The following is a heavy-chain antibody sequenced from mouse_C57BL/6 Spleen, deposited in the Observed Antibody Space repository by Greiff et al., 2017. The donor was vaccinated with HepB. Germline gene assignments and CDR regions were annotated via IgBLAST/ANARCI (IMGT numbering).Heavy chain of an antibody. CDR2: IDPENGDT. CDR1: GFNIKDDY. J-gene: IGHJ1*03. CDR3: TPYGSSYGYFDV. D-gene: IGHD1-1*01. Sequence: EVKLMESGAELVRPGASVKLSCTASGFNIKDDYMHWVKQRPEQGLEWIGWIDPENGDTEYASKFQGKATITADTSSNTAYLQLSSLTSEDTAVYYCTPYGSSYGYFDVWGTGTTVTVSS. V-gene: IGHV14-4*01.